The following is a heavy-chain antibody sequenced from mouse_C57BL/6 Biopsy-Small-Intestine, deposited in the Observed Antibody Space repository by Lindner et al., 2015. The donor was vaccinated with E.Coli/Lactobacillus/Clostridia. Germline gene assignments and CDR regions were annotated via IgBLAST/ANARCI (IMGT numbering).Heavy chain of an antibody. CDR3: ARSGEGYFDY. V-gene: IGHV1-7*01. CDR2: INPSSGYT. D-gene: IGHD3-1*01. J-gene: IGHJ2*01. CDR1: GYTFTTYW. Sequence: VQLQESGAELAKPGASVRLSCKASGYTFTTYWMHWVKQRPGQGLEWIGYINPSSGYTKYNQTFKNKATLTADNSSSTAYMQLSSLTYEDSAVYYCARSGEGYFDYWGQGTTLTV.